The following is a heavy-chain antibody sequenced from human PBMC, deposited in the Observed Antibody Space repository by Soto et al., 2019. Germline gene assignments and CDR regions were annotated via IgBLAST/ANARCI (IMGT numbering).Heavy chain of an antibody. CDR2: ISGSGDST. J-gene: IGHJ5*02. CDR3: ARRGGPYYDILTGSLYNWFDP. CDR1: VFTFSSYA. D-gene: IGHD3-9*01. Sequence: PGGSLRLSCAASVFTFSSYAMSWVRQTPGKGLEWVSSISGSGDSTYYADSVKGQFTISRDNSKNTLYLQMNSLRAEDTAIYYCARRGGPYYDILTGSLYNWFDPWGQGTLVTVSS. V-gene: IGHV3-23*01.